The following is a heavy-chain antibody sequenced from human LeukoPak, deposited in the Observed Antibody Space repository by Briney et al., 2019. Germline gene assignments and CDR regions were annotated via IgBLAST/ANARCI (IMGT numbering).Heavy chain of an antibody. V-gene: IGHV3-11*04. Sequence: GGSLRLSCAASGFTFSDNYMSWIRQAPGKGLEWVSYISSSGSIYYADSVKGRFTISRDNAKNSLYLQMNSLRAEDTAVYYCAREVAATSGGFDFWGQGTLVTVSS. J-gene: IGHJ4*02. D-gene: IGHD1-26*01. CDR2: ISSSGSI. CDR1: GFTFSDNY. CDR3: AREVAATSGGFDF.